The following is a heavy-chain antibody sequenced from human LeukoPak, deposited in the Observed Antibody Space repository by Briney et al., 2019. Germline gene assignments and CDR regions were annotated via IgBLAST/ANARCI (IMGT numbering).Heavy chain of an antibody. J-gene: IGHJ4*02. V-gene: IGHV1-69*06. CDR1: GGTFSSYA. CDR3: AREERDYARFDY. D-gene: IGHD4-17*01. CDR2: IIPIFGTA. Sequence: ASVKVSCKASGGTFSSYAISWVRQAPGQGLEWMGGIIPIFGTANYAQKFQGRVTITADKSTSTAYMELSSLRSEDTAVYYCAREERDYARFDYWGQGTLVTVSS.